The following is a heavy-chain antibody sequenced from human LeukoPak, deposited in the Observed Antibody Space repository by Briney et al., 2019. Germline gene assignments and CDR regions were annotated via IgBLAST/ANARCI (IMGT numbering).Heavy chain of an antibody. CDR1: GYTVSTYG. V-gene: IGHV3-30*18. D-gene: IGHD3-10*01. CDR3: AKARDYYSSGRSDY. CDR2: ISYDGSLK. J-gene: IGHJ4*02. Sequence: GRSLRLSCAASGYTVSTYGMHWVRQAPGKGLEWVAAISYDGSLKFYEDSVKGRFTISRDNSRNTLYLQMSSLRVEDTALYYCAKARDYYSSGRSDYWGQGTLVTVSS.